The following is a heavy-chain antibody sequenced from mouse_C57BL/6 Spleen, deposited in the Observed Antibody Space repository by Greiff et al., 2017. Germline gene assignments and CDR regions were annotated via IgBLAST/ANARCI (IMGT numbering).Heavy chain of an antibody. V-gene: IGHV1-50*01. CDR1: GYTFTSYW. CDR3: ARGLYGYRAY. CDR2: IDPSDSYT. J-gene: IGHJ3*01. Sequence: QVQLKQSGAELVKPGASVKLSCKASGYTFTSYWMQWVKQRPGQGLEWIGEIDPSDSYTNYNQKFKGKATLTVDTSSSTAYMQLSSLTSEDSAVYYCARGLYGYRAYWGQGTLVTVSA. D-gene: IGHD2-2*01.